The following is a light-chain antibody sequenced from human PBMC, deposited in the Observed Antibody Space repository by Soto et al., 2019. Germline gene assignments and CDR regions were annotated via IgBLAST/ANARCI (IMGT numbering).Light chain of an antibody. CDR1: QSLTSN. V-gene: IGKV3-15*01. J-gene: IGKJ1*01. Sequence: EIVMTQSPATLSVSPGERATLSCRASQSLTSNLAWYQQKPGQAPRLLIYGASTRATGIPARFSGSGSGTEFTLTISSLQSEDFASYYCLQYNHWPRTFGQGTKVEIK. CDR3: LQYNHWPRT. CDR2: GAS.